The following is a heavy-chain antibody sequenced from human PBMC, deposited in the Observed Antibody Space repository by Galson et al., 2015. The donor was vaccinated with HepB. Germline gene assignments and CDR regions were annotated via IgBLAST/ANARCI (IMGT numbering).Heavy chain of an antibody. CDR2: IFWDDDK. Sequence: PALVKPTQTLTLTCTFSGFSLSTTGVAVGWIRQPPGKALEWLGVIFWDDDKRYSSSLKSRVTITKDTSKNQVVLTMTNMGPADPGTYYCARTPPYGSGNSCFDYWGQGTLVTVSS. V-gene: IGHV2-5*02. CDR3: ARTPPYGSGNSCFDY. J-gene: IGHJ4*02. CDR1: GFSLSTTGVA. D-gene: IGHD3-10*01.